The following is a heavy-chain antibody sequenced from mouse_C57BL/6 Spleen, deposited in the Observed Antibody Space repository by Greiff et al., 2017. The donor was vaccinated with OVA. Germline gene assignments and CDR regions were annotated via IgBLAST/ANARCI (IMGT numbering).Heavy chain of an antibody. J-gene: IGHJ4*01. CDR2: ISSGSSTI. D-gene: IGHD2-5*01. V-gene: IGHV5-17*01. CDR3: ARPEYSNYWHYAMDY. Sequence: EVTLVESGGGLVKPGGSLKLSCAASGFTFSDYGMHWVRQAPEKGLEWVAYISSGSSTIYYADTVKGRFTISRDNAKNTLFLQRTSLRSEDTAMYYCARPEYSNYWHYAMDYWGQGTSVTVSS. CDR1: GFTFSDYG.